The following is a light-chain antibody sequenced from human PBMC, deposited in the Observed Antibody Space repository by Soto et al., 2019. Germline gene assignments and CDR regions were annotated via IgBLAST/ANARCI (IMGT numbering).Light chain of an antibody. J-gene: IGKJ2*01. CDR1: QGVLYSSNNKNY. Sequence: DIVMTQSPDSLAVSLGERATINCKSSQGVLYSSNNKNYLAWYQQKSGQPPKLLIYWASTRESGVPDRFSGSGSGTDFTLTISSLQAEDVAVYYCQQYYVTPHTFGQGTKLEIK. CDR2: WAS. V-gene: IGKV4-1*01. CDR3: QQYYVTPHT.